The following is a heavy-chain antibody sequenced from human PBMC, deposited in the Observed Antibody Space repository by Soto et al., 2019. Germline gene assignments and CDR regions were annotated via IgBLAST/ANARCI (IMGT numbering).Heavy chain of an antibody. V-gene: IGHV1-8*01. CDR2: MNPNSGNT. CDR3: ARCRLEVVPAASYYYYYYYMDV. D-gene: IGHD2-2*01. CDR1: GYTFTSYD. Sequence: ASVKVSCKASGYTFTSYDINWVRQATGQGLEWMGWMNPNSGNTGYAQKFQGRVTMTRNTSISTAYMELSSLRSEDTAVYYCARCRLEVVPAASYYYYYYYMDVWGKGTTVTVSS. J-gene: IGHJ6*03.